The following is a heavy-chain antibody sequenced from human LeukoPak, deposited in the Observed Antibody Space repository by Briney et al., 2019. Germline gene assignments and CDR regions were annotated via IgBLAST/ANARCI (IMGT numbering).Heavy chain of an antibody. CDR2: LYYSGST. CDR3: AKSSWSLFDP. J-gene: IGHJ5*02. Sequence: PSETLSLTCTVSGGSISSSTYYWGWIRQPPGKGLEWIGSLYYSGSTYYNPSLKSRVTISVDTSKNQFSLKLSSVTAADTAVYYCAKSSWSLFDPWGQGTLVTVSS. CDR1: GGSISSSTYY. D-gene: IGHD3-10*01. V-gene: IGHV4-39*07.